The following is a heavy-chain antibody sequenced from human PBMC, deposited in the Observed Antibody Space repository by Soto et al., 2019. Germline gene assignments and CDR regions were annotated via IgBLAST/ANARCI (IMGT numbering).Heavy chain of an antibody. CDR1: GFTLSNYV. CDR2: IGSSSVTI. V-gene: IGHV3-48*01. Sequence: GGSLRLSCAASGFTLSNYVMNWVRQAPGKGLEWISCIGSSSVTIFHADSVKGRFTISRDSAKNSLYLQMNSLRAEDTAVYYCAREADILNWFDPWGQGTLVTVSS. D-gene: IGHD3-9*01. CDR3: AREADILNWFDP. J-gene: IGHJ5*02.